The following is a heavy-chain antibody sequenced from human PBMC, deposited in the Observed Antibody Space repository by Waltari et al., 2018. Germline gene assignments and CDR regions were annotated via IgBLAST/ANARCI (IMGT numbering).Heavy chain of an antibody. D-gene: IGHD2-8*02. CDR3: ARRSCTGECYAPYVY. J-gene: IGHJ4*02. V-gene: IGHV1-8*01. CDR1: GYTFTSYD. Sequence: QVQLVQSGAEVKKPGASVKVSCKASGYTFTSYDINWVRQATGQGLEWMGWMNPNSGNTGYAQKFQGWVTMTRDTSTSTVYMELSSLKSDDTAMYYCARRSCTGECYAPYVYWGQGSLVTVSS. CDR2: MNPNSGNT.